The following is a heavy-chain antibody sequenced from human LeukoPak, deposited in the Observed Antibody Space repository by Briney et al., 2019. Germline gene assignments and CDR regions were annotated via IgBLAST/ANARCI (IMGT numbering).Heavy chain of an antibody. CDR1: GGSFSGYY. J-gene: IGHJ4*02. CDR2: INHSGST. D-gene: IGHD3-16*01. V-gene: IGHV4-34*01. CDR3: ARRGSLKPFDY. Sequence: MPSETLSLTCAVYGGSFSGYYWSWIRQPPGKGLEWIGEINHSGSTNYNPSLKSRVTISVDTSKNQFSLKLSSVTAADTAVYYCARRGSLKPFDYWGQGTLVTVSS.